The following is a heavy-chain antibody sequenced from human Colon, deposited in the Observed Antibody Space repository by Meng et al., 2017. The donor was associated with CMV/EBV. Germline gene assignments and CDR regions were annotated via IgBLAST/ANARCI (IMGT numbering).Heavy chain of an antibody. Sequence: ASGFTFTNFAMSWVRQAPGKGLEWVSVISGGADNTYYADSVRGRFTISRDNSNNTLYLQMSSLKADDTAVYYCAKARSTAIAAACNYWGQGTPVTVSS. CDR1: GFTFTNFA. CDR2: ISGGADNT. J-gene: IGHJ4*02. CDR3: AKARSTAIAAACNY. D-gene: IGHD6-13*01. V-gene: IGHV3-23*01.